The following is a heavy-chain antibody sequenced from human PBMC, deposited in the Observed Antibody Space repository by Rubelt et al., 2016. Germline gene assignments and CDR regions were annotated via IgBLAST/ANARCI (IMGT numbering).Heavy chain of an antibody. CDR2: INAGNGNT. J-gene: IGHJ3*02. D-gene: IGHD4-17*01. CDR3: ARDLGRIYGQKTKQTDAFDI. Sequence: MHWVRQAPGQRLEWMGWINAGNGNTKYSQKFQGRVTITRDTSASTAYMELSSLRSEDTAVYYCARDLGRIYGQKTKQTDAFDIWGQGTMVTVSS. V-gene: IGHV1-3*01.